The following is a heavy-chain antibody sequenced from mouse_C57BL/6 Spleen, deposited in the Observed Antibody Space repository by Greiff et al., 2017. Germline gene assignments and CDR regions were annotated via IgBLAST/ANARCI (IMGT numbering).Heavy chain of an antibody. D-gene: IGHD1-1*01. CDR1: GYTFTDYN. Sequence: EVQLQQSGPELVKPAASVKMSCKASGYTFTDYNMHWVKQSHGKSLEWIGYINPNNGGTSYNQKFKGKATLTVNKSSSTAYMELRSLTSEDSAVYYCARFTTVVAPDYWGQGTTLTVSS. V-gene: IGHV1-22*01. CDR2: INPNNGGT. J-gene: IGHJ2*01. CDR3: ARFTTVVAPDY.